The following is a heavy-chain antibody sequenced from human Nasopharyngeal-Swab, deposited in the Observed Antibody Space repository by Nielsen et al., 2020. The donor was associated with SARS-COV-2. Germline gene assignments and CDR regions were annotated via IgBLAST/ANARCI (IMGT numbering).Heavy chain of an antibody. V-gene: IGHV4-30-4*01. J-gene: IGHJ6*03. CDR3: ARVLGEQWLVNYYYYMDV. Sequence: WIRQPPGKGLEWIGYIYYSGSTYYNPSLKSRVTISVDTSKNQFSLKLSSVTAADTAVYYCARVLGEQWLVNYYYYMDVWGKGNTVTVSS. D-gene: IGHD6-19*01. CDR2: IYYSGST.